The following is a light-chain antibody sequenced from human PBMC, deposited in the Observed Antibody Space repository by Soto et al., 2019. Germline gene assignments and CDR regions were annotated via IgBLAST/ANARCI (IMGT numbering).Light chain of an antibody. CDR2: EGS. Sequence: QSVLTQPASVSGSPGQSITISCTGTSSDVGSYNLVSWYQQKPGKAPKLMVFEGSKRPSGVSNRFSGSKSGNTASLTTSGLQAEDEADYYCCSYAGTSTWVFGGGTQLTVL. V-gene: IGLV2-23*01. CDR3: CSYAGTSTWV. CDR1: SSDVGSYNL. J-gene: IGLJ2*01.